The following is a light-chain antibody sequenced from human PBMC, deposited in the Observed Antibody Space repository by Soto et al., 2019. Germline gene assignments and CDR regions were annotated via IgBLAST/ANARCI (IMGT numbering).Light chain of an antibody. V-gene: IGLV1-51*01. Sequence: QTVVTQPPSVSAAPGQMVTISCSGVSSNIGTNYVSWYRQFPGTAPKLLIFDDNKRPSGIPHRFSGSKSGTSATLAIIGLQTGDEADYYCGMWDSSLAAGIFGAGTKLTVL. CDR2: DDN. J-gene: IGLJ2*01. CDR3: GMWDSSLAAGI. CDR1: SSNIGTNY.